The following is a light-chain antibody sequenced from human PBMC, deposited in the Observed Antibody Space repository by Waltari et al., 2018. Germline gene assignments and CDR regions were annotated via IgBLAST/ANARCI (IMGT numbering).Light chain of an antibody. CDR2: DVN. V-gene: IGLV2-14*03. Sequence: QSALTQPASVSGSPGQSITISCTGTSSDVGVYNYVSWYQQYPDKAPKFIIYDVNKRPSGVSNRFSGSKSGNTASLTISGLQAEDEADYYCSSFTTISTYVFGTGTKVTVL. J-gene: IGLJ1*01. CDR3: SSFTTISTYV. CDR1: SSDVGVYNY.